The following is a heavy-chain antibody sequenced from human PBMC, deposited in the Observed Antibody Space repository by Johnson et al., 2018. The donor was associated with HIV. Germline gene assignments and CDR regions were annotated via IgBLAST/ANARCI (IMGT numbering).Heavy chain of an antibody. D-gene: IGHD3-22*01. V-gene: IGHV3-74*02. J-gene: IGHJ3*02. CDR3: AWNPDIGCYYYDSSGYVFDI. CDR2: INTDGSAT. CDR1: GFTFSTYW. Sequence: VQLVESGGGLVQPGGSLRLSCAASGFTFSTYWMHWVRQPPGKGLVWVSRINTDGSATTYADSVRGRFTISRDNAKNTLYLQMNSLRAEDTAVYYCAWNPDIGCYYYDSSGYVFDIWGQGTMVTVSS.